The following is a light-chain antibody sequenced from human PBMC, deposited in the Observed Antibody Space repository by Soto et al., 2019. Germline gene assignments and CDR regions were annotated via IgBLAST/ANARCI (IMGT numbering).Light chain of an antibody. Sequence: ETVMTQSPATLSVSPGERVTLSCRASEYVSNNLAWYQQRPGQPPRLLIYGASTRATGIPSRFSGSGSGTEFTFTISGLQSEDFAIYFCQQYNNWPPLTFGQGTRLEVK. CDR2: GAS. CDR1: EYVSNN. CDR3: QQYNNWPPLT. V-gene: IGKV3-15*01. J-gene: IGKJ5*01.